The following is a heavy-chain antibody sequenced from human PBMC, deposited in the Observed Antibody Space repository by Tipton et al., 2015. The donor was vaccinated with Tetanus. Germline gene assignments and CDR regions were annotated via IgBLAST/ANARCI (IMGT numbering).Heavy chain of an antibody. D-gene: IGHD2-21*02. CDR1: GFTLSSYW. V-gene: IGHV3-74*01. CDR2: IKTDGTET. J-gene: IGHJ4*02. Sequence: SLRLSCAASGFTLSSYWMHWVRQAPGKGLVWVSRIKTDGTETNYADSVKGRFTMSRDNAKNTLYLQMSSLGAEDSAVYFCARGMAEASNCGGDCYSDYWGQGTLVTVSS. CDR3: ARGMAEASNCGGDCYSDY.